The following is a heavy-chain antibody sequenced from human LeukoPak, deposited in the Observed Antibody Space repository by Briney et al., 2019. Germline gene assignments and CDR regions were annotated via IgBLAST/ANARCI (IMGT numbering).Heavy chain of an antibody. CDR2: IYQSGST. Sequence: PSETLSLTCAVSGGSISSRNWWSWVRQPPGKGLEWIGEIYQSGSTNYSPSHKSRVTISVDKSKNQFSLNLTSVTAADTAVYYCARDGAGWYFDYWGQGTLVTVSS. CDR3: ARDGAGWYFDY. CDR1: GGSISSRNW. D-gene: IGHD1-26*01. J-gene: IGHJ4*02. V-gene: IGHV4-4*02.